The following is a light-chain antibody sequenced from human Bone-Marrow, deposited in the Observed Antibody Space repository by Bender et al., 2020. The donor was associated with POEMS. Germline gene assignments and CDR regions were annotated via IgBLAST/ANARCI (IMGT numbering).Light chain of an antibody. Sequence: QSALTQPASVSGSPGQSVTISCTGTSSDVGGYNSVSWYQHHPGKAPKLIIYDANTRPSGVSYRFSGSKSGNTASLTVSGLQAEDEADYYCSSYAGSNNKVFGGGTKLTVL. J-gene: IGLJ3*02. V-gene: IGLV2-8*01. CDR3: SSYAGSNNKV. CDR2: DAN. CDR1: SSDVGGYNS.